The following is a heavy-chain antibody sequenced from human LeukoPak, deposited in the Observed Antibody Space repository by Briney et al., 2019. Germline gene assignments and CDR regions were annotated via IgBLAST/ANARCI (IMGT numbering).Heavy chain of an antibody. CDR1: GLTFTSYG. CDR2: ITYDGYYK. CDR3: ARDLSPVVRASPMGY. D-gene: IGHD3-10*01. Sequence: GRSLRLSCAVSGLTFTSYGMHWVRQAPGKGLEWVALITYDGYYKYYSDSVKGRFTISSDTSKNTLYLQMDSLRAEDTAVYYCARDLSPVVRASPMGYWGQGTLVTVSS. V-gene: IGHV3-30*03. J-gene: IGHJ4*02.